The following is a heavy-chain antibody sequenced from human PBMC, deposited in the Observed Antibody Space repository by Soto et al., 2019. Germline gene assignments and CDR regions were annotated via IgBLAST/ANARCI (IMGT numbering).Heavy chain of an antibody. CDR1: GFSLSTSGVG. Sequence: QITLKESGPPLVKPTQTLTLTCTFSGFSLSTSGVGVGWIRQPPGKALEWLALIYWDDDKRYSPSLKSRLTITKDTSKNQVVLTMTNMDPVDTATYYCAHRQGLRYFDWYPRGLNDAFDIWGQGTMVTVSS. CDR2: IYWDDDK. D-gene: IGHD3-9*01. V-gene: IGHV2-5*02. CDR3: AHRQGLRYFDWYPRGLNDAFDI. J-gene: IGHJ3*02.